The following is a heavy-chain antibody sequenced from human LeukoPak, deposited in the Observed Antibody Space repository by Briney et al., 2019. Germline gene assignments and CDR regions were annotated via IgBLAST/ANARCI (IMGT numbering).Heavy chain of an antibody. CDR3: AAHSGYGSYFDY. Sequence: PGGSLRLSCAASGFTFSSYAMSWVRQAPGKGLEWVSAISGSGGSTYYADSVKGRSTISRDNSKNTLYLQMNSLRAEDTAVYYCAAHSGYGSYFDYWGQGTLVTVSS. CDR1: GFTFSSYA. CDR2: ISGSGGST. D-gene: IGHD5-12*01. V-gene: IGHV3-23*01. J-gene: IGHJ4*02.